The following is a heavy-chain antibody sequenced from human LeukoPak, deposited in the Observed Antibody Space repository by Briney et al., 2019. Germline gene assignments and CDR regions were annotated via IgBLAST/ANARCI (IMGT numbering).Heavy chain of an antibody. CDR2: IYYSGST. V-gene: IGHV4-39*01. Sequence: PSETLSLTCTVSGGSISSSSYYWGWIRQPPGKGLEWIGSIYYSGSTSYNPSLKSRITISVDTSKNLFSLKLRFVTAADMAVYYCATSTGSSNLGFWGQGTLVIVSS. J-gene: IGHJ4*02. CDR3: ATSTGSSNLGF. CDR1: GGSISSSSYY. D-gene: IGHD6-13*01.